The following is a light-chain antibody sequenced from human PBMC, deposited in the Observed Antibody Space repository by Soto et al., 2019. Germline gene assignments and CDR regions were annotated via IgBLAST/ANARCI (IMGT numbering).Light chain of an antibody. Sequence: EILLTQSPATLSASPGETVTLSCRASQTISSYLAWYQQKPGQPRGLLMFDASTGATGIPARVRGSGSGTNFTLTIRSLESEDFAVYYCKPRRNWPLIFGGGTKVDI. CDR3: KPRRNWPLI. J-gene: IGKJ4*01. V-gene: IGKV3-11*01. CDR2: DAS. CDR1: QTISSY.